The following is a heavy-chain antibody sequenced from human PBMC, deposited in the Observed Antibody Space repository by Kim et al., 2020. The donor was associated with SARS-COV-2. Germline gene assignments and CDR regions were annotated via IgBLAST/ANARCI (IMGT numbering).Heavy chain of an antibody. D-gene: IGHD3-10*01. V-gene: IGHV7-4-1*02. CDR3: ARYPSPPQLLWIRELFGAFEI. Sequence: ASVKVSCKASGYTFTSYAMNWVRQAPGQGLEWMGWINTNTGNPTYAQGFTGRVVISLDTSVSTAYLQLSSLKSEDTAVYYCARYPSPPQLLWIRELFGAFEIWGQGTMVTVSS. CDR2: INTNTGNP. CDR1: GYTFTSYA. J-gene: IGHJ3*02.